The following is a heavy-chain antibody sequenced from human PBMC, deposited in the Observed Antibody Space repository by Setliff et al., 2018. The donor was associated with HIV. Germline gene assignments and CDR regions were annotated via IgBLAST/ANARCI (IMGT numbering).Heavy chain of an antibody. Sequence: SETLSLTCTVSGGPISTGGFYWTWIRHHPGKGLEWLGYIYYSGTTYYNPSLKSRLSFSLDTSKMQFSLKLGSVTAADTAVYYCARTMLRGVLALDSWGQGTRVTVSS. D-gene: IGHD3-10*01. CDR1: GGPISTGGFY. V-gene: IGHV4-31*02. CDR2: IYYSGTT. J-gene: IGHJ4*02. CDR3: ARTMLRGVLALDS.